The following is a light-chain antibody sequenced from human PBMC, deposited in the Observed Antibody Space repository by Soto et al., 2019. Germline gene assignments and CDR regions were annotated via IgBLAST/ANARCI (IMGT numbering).Light chain of an antibody. CDR2: DNN. V-gene: IGLV1-51*01. J-gene: IGLJ2*01. CDR3: ATWDGSLPGEV. CDR1: SSNIGNNY. Sequence: QSVLTQSPSVSAAPGQQVTISCSGSSSNIGNNYVSWYQQLPGTAPKLLIYDNNKRPSGIPDRFSGSKSGTSGTLDITGLQTGDEADYYCATWDGSLPGEVFGGGTMVTVL.